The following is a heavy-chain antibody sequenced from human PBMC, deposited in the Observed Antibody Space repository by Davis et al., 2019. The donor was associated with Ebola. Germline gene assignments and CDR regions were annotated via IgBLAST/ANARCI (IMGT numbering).Heavy chain of an antibody. CDR2: ISYDGSNK. CDR1: GFTSSRYS. J-gene: IGHJ6*02. V-gene: IGHV3-30*18. Sequence: GGSLRLSCAASGFTSSRYSLNWVRQAPGQGLERVAVISYDGSNKYYADSVKGRFNISRDNSKNTLYLQMNSLRAEDTAVYYCAKSRGSSWYGMDVWGQGTTVTVSS. D-gene: IGHD6-13*01. CDR3: AKSRGSSWYGMDV.